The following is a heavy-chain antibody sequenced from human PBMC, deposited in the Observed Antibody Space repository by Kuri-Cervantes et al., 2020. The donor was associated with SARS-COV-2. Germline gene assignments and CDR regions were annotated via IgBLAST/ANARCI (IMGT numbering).Heavy chain of an antibody. CDR1: GGSVSSSSYY. J-gene: IGHJ4*02. V-gene: IGHV4-39*01. Sequence: SETLSLTCTVSGGSVSSSSYYWGWIRQPPGKGLEWIGSIYYTGSAYYNSSLKSRATISVDTSKNQFSLKLSSVTAADTAVYYCACLSSGYNDVFDFWGQGMLVTVSS. CDR3: ACLSSGYNDVFDF. CDR2: IYYTGSA. D-gene: IGHD3-22*01.